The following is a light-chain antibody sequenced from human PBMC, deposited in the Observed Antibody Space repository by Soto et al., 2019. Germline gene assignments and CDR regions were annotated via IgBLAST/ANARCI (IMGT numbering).Light chain of an antibody. V-gene: IGKV1-9*01. J-gene: IGKJ1*01. Sequence: DIQLTQSPSFLSASVGDRVTITCRASQDISSLLAWYQQKPGKAPKLLISHAFTLQSGVPSRFSGSGSGTEFTLTISSLQPEDCATYYCQQFNSYPRTFGQGTTVEIK. CDR1: QDISSL. CDR3: QQFNSYPRT. CDR2: HAF.